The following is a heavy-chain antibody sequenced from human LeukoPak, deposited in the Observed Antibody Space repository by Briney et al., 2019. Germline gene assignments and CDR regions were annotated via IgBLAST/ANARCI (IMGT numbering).Heavy chain of an antibody. CDR3: ARDSVGDIIIHGIDI. D-gene: IGHD3-3*01. CDR2: IIPILGIA. Sequence: GSSVKVSCKASGGTFSSYAISWVRQAPGQGLEWMGRIIPILGIANYAQKFQGRVTITADESTSTAYMELSSLRSEDTAVYYCARDSVGDIIIHGIDIWGQGTMVTVSS. V-gene: IGHV1-69*04. CDR1: GGTFSSYA. J-gene: IGHJ3*02.